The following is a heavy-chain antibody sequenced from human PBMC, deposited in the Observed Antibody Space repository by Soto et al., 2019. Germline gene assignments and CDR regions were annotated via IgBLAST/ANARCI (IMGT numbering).Heavy chain of an antibody. D-gene: IGHD6-13*01. CDR3: TTSSSWYGANYYYYMDV. CDR2: IYYSGST. Sequence: SETLSLTCTVSGGSISSYYWSWIRQPPXRGLEWIGYIYYSGSTNYNPSLKSRVTISVDTSKNQFSLKLSSVTAADTAVYYCTTSSSWYGANYYYYMDVWGKGTTVTVSS. CDR1: GGSISSYY. V-gene: IGHV4-59*01. J-gene: IGHJ6*03.